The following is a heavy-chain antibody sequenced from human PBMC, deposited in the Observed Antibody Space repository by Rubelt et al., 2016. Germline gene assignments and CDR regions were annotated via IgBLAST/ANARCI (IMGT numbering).Heavy chain of an antibody. CDR3: ARDLAPSVGASDY. CDR2: INPNSGGT. D-gene: IGHD4/OR15-4a*01. Sequence: QVQLVQSGAEVKRPGASVKVSCKASGYTFTGYYMHWVRQAPGQGLEWMGWINPNSGGTNYAQKFQGRVTMTTDTSTSTAYMELRSLRSDDTAVYYCARDLAPSVGASDYWGQGTLVTVSS. V-gene: IGHV1-2*02. CDR1: GYTFTGYY. J-gene: IGHJ4*02.